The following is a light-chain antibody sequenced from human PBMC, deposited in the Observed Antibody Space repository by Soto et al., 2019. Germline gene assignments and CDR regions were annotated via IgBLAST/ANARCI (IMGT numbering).Light chain of an antibody. CDR3: QQRSNWPRGYT. J-gene: IGKJ2*01. Sequence: EIVLTQSAATLSLSPGERATLSCRASQSVSSSLAWYQQKPGQAPRLLIYDASNRATGIPARFSGSGSGTDFTLTISSLEPEDFAVYYCQQRSNWPRGYTFGQGTKVDIK. CDR1: QSVSSS. CDR2: DAS. V-gene: IGKV3-11*01.